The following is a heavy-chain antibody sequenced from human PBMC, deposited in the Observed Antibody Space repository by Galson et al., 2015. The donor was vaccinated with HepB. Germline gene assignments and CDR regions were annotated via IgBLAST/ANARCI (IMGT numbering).Heavy chain of an antibody. D-gene: IGHD5-12*01. CDR3: VRDVSSWYDRGDY. V-gene: IGHV3-72*01. J-gene: IGHJ4*02. CDR1: GFSFSDFH. Sequence: SLRLSCAASGFSFSDFHMDWVRQAPGKGLEWLARVRTKARGYATHYAASVRGRFVISRDDSKNSLYLQMNSLKTEDTAVYYCVRDVSSWYDRGDYWGQGTRVTVSS. CDR2: VRTKARGYAT.